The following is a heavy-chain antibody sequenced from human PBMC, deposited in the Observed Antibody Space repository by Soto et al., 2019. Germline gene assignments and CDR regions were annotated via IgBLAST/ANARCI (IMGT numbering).Heavy chain of an antibody. CDR3: AKEKWVAWIKYGMDV. V-gene: IGHV3-23*01. J-gene: IGHJ6*02. CDR1: GFTFSNHA. Sequence: GGSLRLSCAASGFTFSNHAMSWVRQAPGKGLEWVSAISGTGGSTYYADSVKGRFTISRDNSKNTLYLQMNSLRAEDTAVYYCAKEKWVAWIKYGMDVWGQGTTVTVSS. CDR2: ISGTGGST. D-gene: IGHD6-19*01.